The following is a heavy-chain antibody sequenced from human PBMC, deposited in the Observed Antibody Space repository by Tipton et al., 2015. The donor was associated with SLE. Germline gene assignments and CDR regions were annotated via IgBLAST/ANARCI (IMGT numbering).Heavy chain of an antibody. V-gene: IGHV4-31*03. J-gene: IGHJ4*02. D-gene: IGHD2-8*02. Sequence: TLSLTCTVSGGSISSGGYYWSWIRQHPGKGLEWIGYIYYSGSTYYNPSLKSRVTTSVDTSKNQFSLKLSSVTAADTAVYYCAREGLVVPNYFDYWGQGTLVTVSS. CDR1: GGSISSGGYY. CDR3: AREGLVVPNYFDY. CDR2: IYYSGST.